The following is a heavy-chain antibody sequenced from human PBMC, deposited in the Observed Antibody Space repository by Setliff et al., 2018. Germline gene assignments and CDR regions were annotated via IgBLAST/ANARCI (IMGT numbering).Heavy chain of an antibody. CDR3: AKGLLPMVRGVPMDV. D-gene: IGHD3-10*01. Sequence: GGSLRLSCAASGLTFDDYAMHWVRQAPGKGLEWVSLISWDGGSTYYADSVKGRFTISRDNSKNSLYLQMNSLRAEDTALYYCAKGLLPMVRGVPMDVWGQGTTVTVSS. CDR2: ISWDGGST. CDR1: GLTFDDYA. V-gene: IGHV3-43D*04. J-gene: IGHJ6*02.